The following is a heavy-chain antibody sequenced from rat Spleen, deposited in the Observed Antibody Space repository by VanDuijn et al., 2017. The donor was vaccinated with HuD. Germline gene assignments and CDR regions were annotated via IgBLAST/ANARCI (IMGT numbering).Heavy chain of an antibody. V-gene: IGHV5-29*01. D-gene: IGHD1-4*01. CDR1: GFTFSDYY. CDR2: ISFDGSSA. Sequence: EVQLVESDGGLVQPGRSLKLSCAASGFTFSDYYMAWVRQAPTKGLEWVATISFDGSSAYYRDSVKGRFTISRDNAASTLYLQMNGLRSEDTATYYCARPGSDWAFAYWGQGTLVTVSS. J-gene: IGHJ3*01. CDR3: ARPGSDWAFAY.